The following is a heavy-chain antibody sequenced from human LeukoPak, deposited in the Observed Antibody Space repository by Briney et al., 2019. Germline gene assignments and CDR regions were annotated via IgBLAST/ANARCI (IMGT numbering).Heavy chain of an antibody. J-gene: IGHJ4*02. CDR3: ARSHDHLWGNYPDY. CDR1: GGSIDSTNW. V-gene: IGHV4/OR15-8*01. D-gene: IGHD3-16*02. Sequence: SETLSLTCDVSGGSIDSTNWWNWVRQPPGKGLEWIGEIHHDGRINYNPSLKSRVTLSADKSKNQFSLRLNSVTAADTAMYYCARSHDHLWGNYPDYWGQGTLVNVSS. CDR2: IHHDGRI.